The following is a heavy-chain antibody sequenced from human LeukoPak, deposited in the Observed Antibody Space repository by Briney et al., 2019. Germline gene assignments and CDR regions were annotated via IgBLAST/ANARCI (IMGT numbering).Heavy chain of an antibody. D-gene: IGHD6-13*01. V-gene: IGHV5-51*01. Sequence: GESLKISCEGSGYNFTNYWIGWVRQMPGKGLEWMGIIYPGDSDTRYSPSFQGQVTISADKSISTAYLQWSSLKASDTAMYYCARQQLVHHSDAFDIWGQGTMVTVSS. CDR3: ARQQLVHHSDAFDI. CDR1: GYNFTNYW. J-gene: IGHJ3*02. CDR2: IYPGDSDT.